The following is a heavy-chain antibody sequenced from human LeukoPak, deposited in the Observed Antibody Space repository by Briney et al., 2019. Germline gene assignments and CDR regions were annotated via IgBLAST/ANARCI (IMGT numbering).Heavy chain of an antibody. V-gene: IGHV4-4*07. CDR2: IYTSGST. CDR1: AGSISSYY. J-gene: IGHJ6*03. Sequence: SETLSLTCTVSAGSISSYYWSWIRQPAGKGLEWIGRIYTSGSTNYNPSLKSRVTMSVDTSKSQFSLKLSSVTAADTAVYYCARGYSGYSYYYMDVWGKGTTVTISS. CDR3: ARGYSGYSYYYMDV. D-gene: IGHD5-12*01.